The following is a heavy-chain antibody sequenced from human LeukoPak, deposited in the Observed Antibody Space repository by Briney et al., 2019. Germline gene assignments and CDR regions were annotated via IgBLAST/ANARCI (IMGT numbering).Heavy chain of an antibody. D-gene: IGHD5-12*01. CDR1: GFSFNTYT. CDR3: ARDLYSGMYRAPGGADV. V-gene: IGHV3-21*01. J-gene: IGHJ6*02. CDR2: TVRSSANI. Sequence: GGSLRLSCVGSGFSFNTYTMNWVRQAPGKGLEWVSSTVRSSANIYDADSVRDRFTISRDNAKNSLYLQMNSLRVEDTAVYYCARDLYSGMYRAPGGADVWGQGTTVIVSS.